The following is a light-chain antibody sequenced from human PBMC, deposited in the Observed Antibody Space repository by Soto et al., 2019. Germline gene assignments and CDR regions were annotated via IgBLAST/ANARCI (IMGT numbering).Light chain of an antibody. J-gene: IGKJ1*01. CDR1: QSVLFSSNNKNY. CDR3: QQYYSIPPT. V-gene: IGKV4-1*01. CDR2: WAS. Sequence: DIAMTQSVESLTVSLGERATINCKSSQSVLFSSNNKNYLAWYQQKPGQPPKLLIYWASTRESGVPDRFSGSGSGTDFTLTISSLQAEDVAVYYCQQYYSIPPTFGQGTKVEIK.